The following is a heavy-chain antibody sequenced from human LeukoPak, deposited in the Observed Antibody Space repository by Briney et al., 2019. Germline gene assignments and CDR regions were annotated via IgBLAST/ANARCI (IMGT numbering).Heavy chain of an antibody. CDR2: IIPILGRP. J-gene: IGHJ4*02. V-gene: IGHV1-69*04. Sequence: ASVKVSCKASGDTFISDDISWVRQAPGQGLEWMGRIIPILGRPTYVQKFQGRVTITADKSTSTAYMELSSLRSEDTAVYYCARDMQGGDYTDYWGQGTLVTVSS. CDR1: GDTFISDD. D-gene: IGHD2-2*01. CDR3: ARDMQGGDYTDY.